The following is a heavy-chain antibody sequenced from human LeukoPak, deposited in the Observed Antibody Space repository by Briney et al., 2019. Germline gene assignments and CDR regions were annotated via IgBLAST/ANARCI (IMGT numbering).Heavy chain of an antibody. CDR3: AADGYSSPFDH. J-gene: IGHJ4*02. Sequence: SRGSLRLSCAASGFIFSNYWMNWVRQTPGKGLEWVANIKKDGSEKYYVDSVRGRFTISRDNAKNSLYLQMKSLRAEDTAVYYCAADGYSSPFDHWGQGTLVTVSS. CDR1: GFIFSNYW. D-gene: IGHD5-24*01. CDR2: IKKDGSEK. V-gene: IGHV3-7*01.